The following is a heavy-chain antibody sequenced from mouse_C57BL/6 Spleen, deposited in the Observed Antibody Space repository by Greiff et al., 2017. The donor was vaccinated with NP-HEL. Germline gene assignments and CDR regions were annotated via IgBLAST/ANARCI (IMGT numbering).Heavy chain of an antibody. Sequence: QVQLQQSGAELVRPGASVKLSCKASGYTFTSYWMPWVKQRPGQGLEWIGVIDPSDSYTNYNQKFKGKATLTVDPSSSTAYMQLSSLTSEDSAVYYCARGDGSYVGLDYWGQGTTLTVSS. V-gene: IGHV1-59*01. CDR1: GYTFTSYW. CDR2: IDPSDSYT. D-gene: IGHD1-1*02. J-gene: IGHJ2*01. CDR3: ARGDGSYVGLDY.